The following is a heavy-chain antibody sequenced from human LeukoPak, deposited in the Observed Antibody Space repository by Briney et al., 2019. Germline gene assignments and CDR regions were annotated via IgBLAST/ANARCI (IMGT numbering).Heavy chain of an antibody. CDR1: GGSISSYY. V-gene: IGHV4-4*09. J-gene: IGHJ4*02. CDR2: IYTSGST. Sequence: SETLSLTCTVSGGSISSYYWRWIRQPPGKGLEWIGYIYTSGSTNYNPSLKRRVTMSVDTSKNQFSLRLRSVTAADTAVYYCARQIASAGTAGFDYWGQGTLVTVSS. D-gene: IGHD6-13*01. CDR3: ARQIASAGTAGFDY.